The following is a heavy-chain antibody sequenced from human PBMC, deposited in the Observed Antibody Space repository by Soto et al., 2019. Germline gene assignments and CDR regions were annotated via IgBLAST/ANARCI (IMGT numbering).Heavy chain of an antibody. CDR2: IYYSGST. Sequence: SETLSLTCTVSGGSISSYYWSWIRQPPGKGLEWIGYIYYSGSTNYNPSLKSRVTISVDTSKNQFSLKLSSVTAADTAVYYCARVGSPSGTNVWFDPWGQGTLVTVSS. V-gene: IGHV4-59*01. CDR1: GGSISSYY. CDR3: ARVGSPSGTNVWFDP. J-gene: IGHJ5*02. D-gene: IGHD1-7*01.